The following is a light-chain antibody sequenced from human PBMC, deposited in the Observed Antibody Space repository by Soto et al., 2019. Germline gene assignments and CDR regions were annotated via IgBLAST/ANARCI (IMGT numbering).Light chain of an antibody. J-gene: IGLJ3*02. CDR3: SSNAGSGNVV. V-gene: IGLV2-8*01. Sequence: QSALTQPPSASGSPGQSVTISCTGTSSDIGAYNYVSWYQQHPGKAPKLMLSEVTKRPSGVPDRFSGSKSGNTASLTVSGLQAEDEADYYCSSNAGSGNVVFGGGTQLTVL. CDR1: SSDIGAYNY. CDR2: EVT.